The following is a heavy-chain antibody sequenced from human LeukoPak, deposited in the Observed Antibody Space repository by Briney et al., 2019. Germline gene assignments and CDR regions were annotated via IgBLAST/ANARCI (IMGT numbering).Heavy chain of an antibody. CDR3: ATAGFGLRAFDI. D-gene: IGHD3/OR15-3a*01. J-gene: IGHJ3*02. CDR1: GYTLTELS. V-gene: IGHV1-24*01. CDR2: FDPEDGEA. Sequence: ASVKVSCKVSGYTLTELSMHWVRQAPGKGLEWMGGFDPEDGEAIYAQKFQGRVTMTEDTSTDTAYMELSSLRSEDTAVYYCATAGFGLRAFDIWGQGTMVTVSS.